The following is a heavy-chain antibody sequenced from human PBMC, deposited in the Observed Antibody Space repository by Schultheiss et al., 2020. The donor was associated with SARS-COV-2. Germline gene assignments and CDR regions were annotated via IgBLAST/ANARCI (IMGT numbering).Heavy chain of an antibody. Sequence: GESLKISCAASGFTFSSYGMHWVRQAPGKGLEWVAVISYDGSNKYYADSVKGRFTISRDNSKNTLYLQMNSLRAEDTAVYYCARDHCSSTSCYLGGWFDPWGQGTLVTVSS. D-gene: IGHD2-2*01. CDR2: ISYDGSNK. V-gene: IGHV3-30*03. CDR1: GFTFSSYG. J-gene: IGHJ5*02. CDR3: ARDHCSSTSCYLGGWFDP.